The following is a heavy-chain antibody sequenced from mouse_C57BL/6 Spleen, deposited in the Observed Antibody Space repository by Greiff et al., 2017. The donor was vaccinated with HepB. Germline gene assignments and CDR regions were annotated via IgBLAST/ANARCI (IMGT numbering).Heavy chain of an antibody. CDR2: ISGGGGNT. D-gene: IGHD1-1*01. Sequence: DVMLVESGGGLVKPGGSLKLSCAASGFTFSSYTMSWVRQTPEKRLEWVATISGGGGNTYYPDSVKGRFTISRDNAKNTLYLQMSSLRSEDTALYYCARHYYGSSSYFDYWGQGTTLTVSS. CDR1: GFTFSSYT. CDR3: ARHYYGSSSYFDY. V-gene: IGHV5-9*01. J-gene: IGHJ2*01.